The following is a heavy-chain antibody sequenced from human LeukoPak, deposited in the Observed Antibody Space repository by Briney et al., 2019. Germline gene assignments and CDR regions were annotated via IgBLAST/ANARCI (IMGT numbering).Heavy chain of an antibody. Sequence: GGSLRLSCAASGFTFSDYAMHWVRQAPGKGLEWVAVLSYGGTNKYYADSVKGRFTISRDNSKNTMFLQMTSLRAEDTAVYHCARDRSGYANDAFDFWGQGTMVTVSS. CDR1: GFTFSDYA. CDR3: ARDRSGYANDAFDF. J-gene: IGHJ3*01. D-gene: IGHD3-3*01. CDR2: LSYGGTNK. V-gene: IGHV3-30-3*01.